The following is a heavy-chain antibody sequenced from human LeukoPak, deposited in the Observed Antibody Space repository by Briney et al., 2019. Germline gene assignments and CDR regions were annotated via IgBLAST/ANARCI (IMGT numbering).Heavy chain of an antibody. CDR1: GFTFSSYG. CDR2: IQYDGSNQ. V-gene: IGHV3-30*02. CDR3: AKYGAGSLRDY. D-gene: IGHD3-10*01. Sequence: GGSLRLSCATSGFTFSSYGMNWVRQAPGKGLEWVAYIQYDGSNQYYVDSVKGRFTISRDNSKNTLYLQMNSLRVEDTAVYYCAKYGAGSLRDYWGQGTLVTVSS. J-gene: IGHJ4*02.